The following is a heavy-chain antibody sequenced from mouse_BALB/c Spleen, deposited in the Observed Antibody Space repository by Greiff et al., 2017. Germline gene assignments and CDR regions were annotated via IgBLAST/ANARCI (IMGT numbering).Heavy chain of an antibody. CDR2: INSNGGST. CDR3: AHYGSSYWYFDV. V-gene: IGHV5-6-3*01. Sequence: EVKLMESGGGLVQPGGSLKLSCAASGFTFSSYGMSWVRQTPDKRLELVATINSNGGSTYYPDSVKGRFTISRDNAKNTLYLQMSSLKSEDTAMYYCAHYGSSYWYFDVWGAGTTVTVSS. J-gene: IGHJ1*01. D-gene: IGHD1-1*01. CDR1: GFTFSSYG.